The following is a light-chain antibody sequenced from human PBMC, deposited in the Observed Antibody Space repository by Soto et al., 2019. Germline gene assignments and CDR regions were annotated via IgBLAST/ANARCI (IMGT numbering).Light chain of an antibody. CDR2: SNN. CDR1: SSNIGSNT. J-gene: IGLJ3*02. Sequence: QSVLTQPPSASGTPGQRVTISCSGSSSNIGSNTVNWYQQLPGTAPKLLIYSNNQRPSGLPDRFSGSKSGTSASLAISGLQSEDEADSYCAAWDDSLNGWVFGGGTKLTVL. V-gene: IGLV1-44*01. CDR3: AAWDDSLNGWV.